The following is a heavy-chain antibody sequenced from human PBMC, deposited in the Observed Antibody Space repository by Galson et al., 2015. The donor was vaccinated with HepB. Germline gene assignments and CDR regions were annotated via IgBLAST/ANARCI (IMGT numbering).Heavy chain of an antibody. CDR2: ISSNGGAQ. D-gene: IGHD6-19*01. J-gene: IGHJ4*02. CDR1: GLTFSDYD. Sequence: SLRLSCAVSGLTFSDYDMHRVRQAPGKGLEWVALISSNGGAQYYGDSVKGRFTVSRDNFDNTLYLQMSGLRPEDTAVYYCAKDISITSGWYDGLDHWGQGTPVTVSS. CDR3: AKDISITSGWYDGLDH. V-gene: IGHV3-30*18.